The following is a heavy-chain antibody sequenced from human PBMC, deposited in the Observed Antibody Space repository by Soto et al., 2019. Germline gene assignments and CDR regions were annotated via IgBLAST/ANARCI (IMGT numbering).Heavy chain of an antibody. V-gene: IGHV4-39*01. CDR3: ARSRIAAAGGALDY. D-gene: IGHD6-13*01. CDR2: IYYSGST. J-gene: IGHJ4*02. CDR1: GGSISSSIYY. Sequence: LSLTCTVSGGSISSSIYYWGWIRQPPGKGLEWIGSIYYSGSTYYNPSLKSRVTISVDTSKNQFSLKLSSVTAADTAVYYCARSRIAAAGGALDYWGQGTRVTVSS.